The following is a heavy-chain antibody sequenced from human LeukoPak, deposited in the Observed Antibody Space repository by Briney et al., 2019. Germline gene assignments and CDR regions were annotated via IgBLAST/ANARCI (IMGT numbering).Heavy chain of an antibody. V-gene: IGHV3-23*01. CDR2: ISGSGGST. J-gene: IGHJ4*02. D-gene: IGHD3-22*01. Sequence: GGSLRLSCAASGVTFSSYAMSWVRQAPGKGLEWVSAISGSGGSTSYADSVNGRFTISRATSKNTLYLQMNSQRAEDTAVYYCAVGSSGYYFLDYWGQGTPVTVSS. CDR3: AVGSSGYYFLDY. CDR1: GVTFSSYA.